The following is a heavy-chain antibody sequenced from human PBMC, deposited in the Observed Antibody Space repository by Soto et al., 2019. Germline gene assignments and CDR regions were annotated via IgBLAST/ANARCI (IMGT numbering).Heavy chain of an antibody. D-gene: IGHD2-2*01. J-gene: IGHJ6*03. Sequence: GESLKISCKGSGYSFTSYWIGWVRQMPGKGLEWMGIIYPGDSDTRYNPSFQGQVTFSADKSISTAYLQRSSLKASDTAMYYSARLRCSSTSCTRANYFYYMDVWGTGTTVTVSS. V-gene: IGHV5-51*01. CDR3: ARLRCSSTSCTRANYFYYMDV. CDR1: GYSFTSYW. CDR2: IYPGDSDT.